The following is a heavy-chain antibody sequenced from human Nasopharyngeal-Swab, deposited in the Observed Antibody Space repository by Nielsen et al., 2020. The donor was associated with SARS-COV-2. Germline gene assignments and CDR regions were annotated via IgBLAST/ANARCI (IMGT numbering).Heavy chain of an antibody. D-gene: IGHD3-3*01. J-gene: IGHJ4*02. Sequence: SETLSLTCTVSGGSISSGGYYWSWIRQHPGKGLEWIGYLYYSGRTSYNPSLKSRVTISVDTSKNQFSLKLSSVTAADTAVYYCARELSSITIFGVVTRYFDYWGQGTLVTVSS. CDR1: GGSISSGGYY. CDR2: LYYSGRT. V-gene: IGHV4-31*03. CDR3: ARELSSITIFGVVTRYFDY.